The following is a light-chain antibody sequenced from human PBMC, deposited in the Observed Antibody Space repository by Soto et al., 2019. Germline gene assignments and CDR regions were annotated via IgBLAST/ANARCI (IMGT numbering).Light chain of an antibody. V-gene: IGKV3-11*01. CDR3: QQRSNWPPYT. CDR1: QSVSSY. J-gene: IGKJ2*01. CDR2: DAS. Sequence: ENVLTQSPATLSLSPGERATLSCRASQSVSSYLAWYQQKPGQAPRLLIYDASNRATGIPARFSGSGSGTDFTLTISSLEPEDFAVYYCQQRSNWPPYTFGQGTKVDIK.